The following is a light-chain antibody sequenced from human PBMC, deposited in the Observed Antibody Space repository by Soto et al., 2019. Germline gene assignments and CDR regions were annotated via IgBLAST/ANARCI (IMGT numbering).Light chain of an antibody. CDR2: EDN. CDR1: SGSIASNY. CDR3: QSYDSSNVV. V-gene: IGLV6-57*02. J-gene: IGLJ2*01. Sequence: NFMLTQPHSVSESPGKTVTISCTGSSGSIASNYVQWYQQRPGSAPTTVIYEDNQRPFGVPDRFSGSIDSSSNSASLTIAGLRTEDEADDYCQSYDSSNVVFGGGTKLTVL.